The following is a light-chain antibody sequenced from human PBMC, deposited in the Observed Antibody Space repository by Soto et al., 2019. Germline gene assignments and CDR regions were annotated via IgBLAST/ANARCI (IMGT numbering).Light chain of an antibody. CDR1: QSVSGSY. CDR3: QQYCSSPPYT. J-gene: IGKJ2*01. CDR2: GSS. Sequence: EIVLTQSPGTLSLSPGERATLSCRASQSVSGSYLAWYQQKPGQSPRLLIYGSSDRATGIPDRFSGSGSETDFTLTISRVEPEDFAVYYCQQYCSSPPYTFGQGTRLEI. V-gene: IGKV3-20*01.